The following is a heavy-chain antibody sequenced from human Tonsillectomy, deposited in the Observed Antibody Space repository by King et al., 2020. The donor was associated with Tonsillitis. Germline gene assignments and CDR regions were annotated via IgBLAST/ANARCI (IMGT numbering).Heavy chain of an antibody. D-gene: IGHD6-19*01. V-gene: IGHV1-24*01. CDR1: GYTLSDLS. J-gene: IGHJ4*02. CDR2: YDAEDGET. Sequence: VQLVQSGAEVKKPGASVKVSCEVSGYTLSDLSMHWVRQAPGKGLEWMGGYDAEDGETVYAQNFQGRVTMTEDTTTDTAYMELSSLKSDDTAVYYCATGPSQTSGSLHYWGQGTLVTVSS. CDR3: ATGPSQTSGSLHY.